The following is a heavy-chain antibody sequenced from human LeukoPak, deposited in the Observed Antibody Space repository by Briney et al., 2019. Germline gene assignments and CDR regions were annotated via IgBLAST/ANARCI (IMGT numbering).Heavy chain of an antibody. Sequence: GGSLRLSCAASGFTFSSYAMHWVRQAPGKGLEWVAVISYDGSNKYYADSVKGRFTISRDNSKNTLYLQMSSLRPEDTAVYFCAKSADMLHYYTTWTSGAKGPRSPSP. V-gene: IGHV3-30*04. J-gene: IGHJ6*03. D-gene: IGHD2-8*01. CDR3: AKSADMLHYYTTWTS. CDR1: GFTFSSYA. CDR2: ISYDGSNK.